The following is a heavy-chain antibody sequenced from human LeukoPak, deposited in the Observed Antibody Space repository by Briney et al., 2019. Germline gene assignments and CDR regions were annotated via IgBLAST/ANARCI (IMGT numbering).Heavy chain of an antibody. J-gene: IGHJ4*02. D-gene: IGHD6-6*01. CDR1: GGTFSTYS. CDR2: IIPIFGTA. Sequence: SVKVSCKASGGTFSTYSVSWVRQAPGQGLEWMGGIIPIFGTANYAQKFQGRVTMTRDTSISTAYMELSRLRSDDTAVYYCARDILGPQSVYQLHTSGYFDYWGQGTLVTVSS. CDR3: ARDILGPQSVYQLHTSGYFDY. V-gene: IGHV1-69*05.